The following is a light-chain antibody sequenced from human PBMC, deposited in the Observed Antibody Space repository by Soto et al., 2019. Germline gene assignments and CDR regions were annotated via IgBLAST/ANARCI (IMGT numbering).Light chain of an antibody. J-gene: IGLJ2*01. CDR3: CTYAGDGVV. Sequence: QSALTQPASVSGSPGQSIIVSCTGTNSDVGRYDHVSWLQHSPGKAPKVVIYDVNNRPSGVSNRFSGSKSDNTAVLTISGLQAEDEGDYYCCTYAGDGVVFGGGTKVTVL. V-gene: IGLV2-23*02. CDR2: DVN. CDR1: NSDVGRYDH.